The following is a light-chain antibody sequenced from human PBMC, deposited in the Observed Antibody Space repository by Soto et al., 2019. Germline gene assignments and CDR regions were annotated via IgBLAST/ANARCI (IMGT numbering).Light chain of an antibody. J-gene: IGKJ1*01. CDR3: QQYYSYPWT. CDR2: AAS. Sequence: AIEMTQSPSSLSVSVGDRVTVTCRASQGIRHDLGWYQQKPGKAPELLIYAASILQSGVPSRFSGSGSGTDFTLTISCLQSEHFATYYCQQYYSYPWTFGQGTKVDIK. V-gene: IGKV1-6*01. CDR1: QGIRHD.